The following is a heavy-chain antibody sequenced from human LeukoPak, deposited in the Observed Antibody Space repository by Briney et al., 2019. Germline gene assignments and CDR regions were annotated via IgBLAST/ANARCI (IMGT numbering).Heavy chain of an antibody. V-gene: IGHV4-39*07. CDR1: GGSISSSSYY. D-gene: IGHD3-16*01. J-gene: IGHJ6*02. CDR3: AREWTQRGDKGYYYYYGMDV. Sequence: SETLSLTCTVSGGSISSSSYYWGWIRQPPGKGLEWIGSIYYSGSTYYNPSLKSRVTISVDTSKNQFSLKLSSVTAADTAVYYCAREWTQRGDKGYYYYYGMDVWGQGTTVTVSS. CDR2: IYYSGST.